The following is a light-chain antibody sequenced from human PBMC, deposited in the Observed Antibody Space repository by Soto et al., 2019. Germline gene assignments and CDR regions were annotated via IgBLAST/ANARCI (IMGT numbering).Light chain of an antibody. CDR1: SSDVGGYNY. J-gene: IGLJ1*01. CDR3: SSYTCSTPRD. V-gene: IGLV2-14*03. CDR2: EVS. Sequence: QCSLTQPASVPGSPGQTITISSTGTSSDVGGYNYVSWYQQHPGKGPKLMIYEVSNRPSGVSNRFSGAHSCHTATLTISGLQAEDEADYYCSSYTCSTPRDFGTGTKV.